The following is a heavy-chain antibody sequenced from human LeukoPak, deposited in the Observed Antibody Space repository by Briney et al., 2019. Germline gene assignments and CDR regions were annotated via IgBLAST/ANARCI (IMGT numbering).Heavy chain of an antibody. CDR3: ARLTSKKNPHFDY. CDR2: IYYNGNT. CDR1: GGSVTSGRYF. Sequence: SETLSLTCAVSGGSVTSGRYFWSWIRQPPGKGLEWIGYIYYNGNTKYSPSLESRVTISVDTSKNQFSLKLSSVTAADTAVYYCARLTSKKNPHFDYWGQGTLVTVSS. J-gene: IGHJ4*02. D-gene: IGHD2/OR15-2a*01. V-gene: IGHV4-61*01.